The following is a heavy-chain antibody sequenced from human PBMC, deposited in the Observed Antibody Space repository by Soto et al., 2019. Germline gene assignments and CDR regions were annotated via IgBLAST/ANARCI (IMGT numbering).Heavy chain of an antibody. V-gene: IGHV4-30-2*06. D-gene: IGHD3-3*01. CDR3: ARGAGYYDFWSGYFDYYGMDV. Sequence: SETLSLTCSVSGVTMSYGAYSWNWIRQSPGKGLEWLGYISHSGTTYYNPSLKSRVTISVDRSKNRFSLKLSSVTAADTAVYYCARGAGYYDFWSGYFDYYGMDVWGQGTTVTVSS. CDR2: ISHSGTT. CDR1: GVTMSYGAYS. J-gene: IGHJ6*02.